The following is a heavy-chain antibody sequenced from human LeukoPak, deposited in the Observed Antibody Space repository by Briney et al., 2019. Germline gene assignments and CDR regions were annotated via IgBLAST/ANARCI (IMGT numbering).Heavy chain of an antibody. Sequence: PGGSLRLSCAASGFTFSRSAMNWVRQAPGKGLKWVSSFSASGGTTYYADSVKGRFTISRDNSKNTLSVQMNSLRAEDTAVYYCAKANYSGSYYFDSWGQGTLVTVSS. CDR3: AKANYSGSYYFDS. CDR2: FSASGGTT. CDR1: GFTFSRSA. V-gene: IGHV3-23*01. D-gene: IGHD1-26*01. J-gene: IGHJ4*02.